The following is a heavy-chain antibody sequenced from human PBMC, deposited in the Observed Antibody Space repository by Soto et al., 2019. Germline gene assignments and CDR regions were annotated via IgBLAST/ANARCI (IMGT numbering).Heavy chain of an antibody. J-gene: IGHJ5*02. CDR2: IIPIFGTA. CDR1: GGTFSSYA. CDR3: ARGGTYYDFWSGSGLRATDNWFDP. Sequence: ASVKVSCKASGGTFSSYAISWVRQAPGQGLEWMGGIIPIFGTANYAQKFQGRVTITADESTSTAYMELSSLRSEDTAVYYCARGGTYYDFWSGSGLRATDNWFDPWGQGTLVTAPQ. D-gene: IGHD3-3*01. V-gene: IGHV1-69*13.